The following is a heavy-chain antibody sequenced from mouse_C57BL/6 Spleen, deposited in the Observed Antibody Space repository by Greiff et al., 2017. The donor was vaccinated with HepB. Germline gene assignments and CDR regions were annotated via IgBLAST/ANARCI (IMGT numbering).Heavy chain of an antibody. CDR3: ARHGITSRYFDY. CDR2: ICGGGGNT. Sequence: EVKLVESGGGLVKPGGSLKLSCAASGFTFSSYTMSWVRQTPEKRLEWVANICGGGGNTYYPDSVKGRSTISRDNAKNTLYLQMSSLRSEDTALYYCARHGITSRYFDYWGQGTTLTVSS. D-gene: IGHD1-2*01. V-gene: IGHV5-9*01. J-gene: IGHJ2*01. CDR1: GFTFSSYT.